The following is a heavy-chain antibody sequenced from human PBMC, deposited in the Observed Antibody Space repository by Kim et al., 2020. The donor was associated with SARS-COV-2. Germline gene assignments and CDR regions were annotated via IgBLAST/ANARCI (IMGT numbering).Heavy chain of an antibody. D-gene: IGHD3-16*01. J-gene: IGHJ6*02. CDR3: TTVGPYYYYYGMDV. Sequence: AAPVKGRFTISRDDSKNTLYLEMNSLKTEDTAVYYCTTVGPYYYYYGMDVWGQGTTVTVSS. V-gene: IGHV3-15*01.